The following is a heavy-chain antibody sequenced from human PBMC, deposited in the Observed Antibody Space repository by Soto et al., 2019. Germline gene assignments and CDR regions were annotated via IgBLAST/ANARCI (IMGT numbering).Heavy chain of an antibody. V-gene: IGHV3-9*01. CDR2: ISWNSGSI. D-gene: IGHD1-20*01. CDR1: GFTFEDYA. CDR3: AKGITPPYYYYMDV. Sequence: PGGSLRLSCAASGFTFEDYAMHWVRQAPGKGLEWVSGISWNSGSIGYADSVKGRFTISRDNAKNSLYLQVNSLRAEDTALYYCAKGITPPYYYYMDVWGKGTTVTVSS. J-gene: IGHJ6*03.